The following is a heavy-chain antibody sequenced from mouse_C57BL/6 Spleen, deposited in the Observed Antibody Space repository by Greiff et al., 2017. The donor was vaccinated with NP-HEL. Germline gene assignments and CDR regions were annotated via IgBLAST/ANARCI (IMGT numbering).Heavy chain of an antibody. Sequence: QVQLQQPGAELVMPGASVKLSCKASGYTFTSYWMHWVKQRPGQGLEWIGEIDPSDSYTNYNQKFKGKSTLTVDKSSSTAYMQLSSLTSEDSAVYYCARGDWDVGFAYWGQGTLVTVSA. CDR2: IDPSDSYT. J-gene: IGHJ3*01. CDR1: GYTFTSYW. V-gene: IGHV1-69*01. D-gene: IGHD4-1*01. CDR3: ARGDWDVGFAY.